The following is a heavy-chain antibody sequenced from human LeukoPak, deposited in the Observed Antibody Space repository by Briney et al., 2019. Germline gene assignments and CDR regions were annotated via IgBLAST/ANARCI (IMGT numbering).Heavy chain of an antibody. D-gene: IGHD2-15*01. CDR3: ASTGSGPAWFDP. V-gene: IGHV4-34*01. CDR1: GGSFSGYY. Sequence: SETLSLTCAVYGGSFSGYYWSWIRQPPGKGLEWIGEINHSGSTNYNPSLRSRVTISVDTSKNQFSLKLSSVTAADTAVYYCASTGSGPAWFDPWGQGTLVTVSS. CDR2: INHSGST. J-gene: IGHJ5*02.